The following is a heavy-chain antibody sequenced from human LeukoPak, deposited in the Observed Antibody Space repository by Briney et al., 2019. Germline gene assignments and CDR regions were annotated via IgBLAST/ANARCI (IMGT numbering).Heavy chain of an antibody. D-gene: IGHD6-13*01. CDR1: GGSFSGYY. V-gene: IGHV4-34*01. J-gene: IGHJ4*02. Sequence: PSETLSLTCAVYGGSFSGYYWSWIRQPPGKGLEWIGEINHSGSTNYNPSLKSRDTISVDTSKNQFSLKLSSVTAADTAVYYCARHRLGSSSWDFDYWGQGTLVTVSS. CDR3: ARHRLGSSSWDFDY. CDR2: INHSGST.